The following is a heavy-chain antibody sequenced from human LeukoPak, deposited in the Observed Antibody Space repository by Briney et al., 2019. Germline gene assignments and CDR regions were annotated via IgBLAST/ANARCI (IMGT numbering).Heavy chain of an antibody. Sequence: NSSESLSLTCTVSGGSISSSSYYWGWIRQPPGKGLEWIGSIYYSGSTYYNPSLKSRVTISVDTSKNQFSLKLSSVTAADTAVYYCARRGSSWYEAEWFDPWGQGTLVTVSS. V-gene: IGHV4-39*01. J-gene: IGHJ5*02. CDR3: ARRGSSWYEAEWFDP. CDR1: GGSISSSSYY. CDR2: IYYSGST. D-gene: IGHD6-13*01.